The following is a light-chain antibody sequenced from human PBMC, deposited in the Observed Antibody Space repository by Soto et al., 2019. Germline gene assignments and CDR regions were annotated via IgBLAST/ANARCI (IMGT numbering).Light chain of an antibody. J-gene: IGKJ2*01. CDR1: QSISSY. CDR2: AAS. Sequence: DIQMTQSPSSLSASVGDRVTITCRASQSISSYLNWYQQKPGKAPKLLIYAASSLQSGVPPRFSGSGSGKDFTLTISSLQPEDFATYYCQQSYSTPYTFGQGTKLEIK. V-gene: IGKV1-39*01. CDR3: QQSYSTPYT.